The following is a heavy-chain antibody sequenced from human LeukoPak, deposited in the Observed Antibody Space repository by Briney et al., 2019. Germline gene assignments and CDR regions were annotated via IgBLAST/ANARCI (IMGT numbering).Heavy chain of an antibody. D-gene: IGHD3-10*01. CDR3: AGGGITDAFDI. V-gene: IGHV4-39*01. CDR1: GGSIRSSSYY. Sequence: PSETLSLTCTVSGGSIRSSSYYWGWIRQPPGRGLEWIGSIYYSGSTYYNPSLKSRGTISVDTSKNQFSLKLSSVTAADTAVYYCAGGGITDAFDIWGQGTMVTVSS. J-gene: IGHJ3*02. CDR2: IYYSGST.